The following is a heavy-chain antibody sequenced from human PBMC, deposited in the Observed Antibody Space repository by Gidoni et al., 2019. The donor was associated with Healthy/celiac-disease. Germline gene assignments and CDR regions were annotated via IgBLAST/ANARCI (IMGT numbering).Heavy chain of an antibody. CDR2: INHSGST. Sequence: QVQLQQWGAGLLKPSETLSLTCAVYGGSFSGYYWSWIRQTPGKGLELLGEINHSGSTNYNPSRKSRVTISVDTSKNQFSLKLSSVTSADTAVYYCARGHPYSSSSRGGIDYWGQGTLVTVSS. D-gene: IGHD6-6*01. J-gene: IGHJ4*02. CDR3: ARGHPYSSSSRGGIDY. CDR1: GGSFSGYY. V-gene: IGHV4-34*01.